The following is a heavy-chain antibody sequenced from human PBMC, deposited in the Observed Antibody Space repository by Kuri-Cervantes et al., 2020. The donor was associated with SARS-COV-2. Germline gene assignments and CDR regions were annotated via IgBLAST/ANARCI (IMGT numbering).Heavy chain of an antibody. CDR3: ARGYSSGWPDY. D-gene: IGHD6-19*01. Sequence: SETLSLTCTVSGGSISSHYWSWIRQPPGKGLEWIGYIYTSGSTNYDPSLKSRVSISVDTSKNQFSLKLNSVTAADTAVYYCARGYSSGWPDYWGQGTLVTVSS. CDR2: IYTSGST. CDR1: GGSISSHY. J-gene: IGHJ4*02. V-gene: IGHV4-4*08.